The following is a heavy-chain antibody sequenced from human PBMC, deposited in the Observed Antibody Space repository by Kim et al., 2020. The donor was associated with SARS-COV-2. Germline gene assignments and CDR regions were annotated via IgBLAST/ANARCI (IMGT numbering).Heavy chain of an antibody. V-gene: IGHV3-74*01. D-gene: IGHD1-26*01. J-gene: IGHJ2*01. CDR3: ARDSGSYRYFDL. Sequence: NYADSVKGRFTISRDNAKNTLYLQMNSLRAEDTAVYYCARDSGSYRYFDLWGRGTLVTVSS.